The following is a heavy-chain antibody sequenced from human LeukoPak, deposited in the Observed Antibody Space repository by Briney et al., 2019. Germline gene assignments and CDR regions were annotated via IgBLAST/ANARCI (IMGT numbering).Heavy chain of an antibody. CDR1: GYTFTGYY. CDR3: ARAERYYFGSGSYIDY. D-gene: IGHD3-10*01. V-gene: IGHV1-2*02. CDR2: INPNSGGI. J-gene: IGHJ4*02. Sequence: ASVKVSCKASGYTFTGYYLHWVRQAPGQGLEWMGWINPNSGGINYAQNFQGRVTLTRDTSMSTAYMDLSSLRSDDTAVYYCARAERYYFGSGSYIDYWGQGTQVTVST.